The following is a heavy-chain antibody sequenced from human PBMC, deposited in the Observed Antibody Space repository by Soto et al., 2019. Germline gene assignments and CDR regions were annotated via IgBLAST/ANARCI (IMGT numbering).Heavy chain of an antibody. CDR3: AHSRDGYNSVWFDP. D-gene: IGHD5-12*01. CDR2: IIPILGIA. CDR1: GGTFSSYT. V-gene: IGHV1-69*02. Sequence: GASVKVSCKASGGTFSSYTISWVRQAPGQGLEWMGRIIPILGIANYAQKFQGRVTITADKSTSTAYMELSSLRSEDTAVYYCAHSRDGYNSVWFDPWGQGTLVTVSS. J-gene: IGHJ5*02.